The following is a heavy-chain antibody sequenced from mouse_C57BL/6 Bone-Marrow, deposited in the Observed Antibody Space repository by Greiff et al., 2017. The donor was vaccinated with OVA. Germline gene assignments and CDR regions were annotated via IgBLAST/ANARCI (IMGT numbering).Heavy chain of an antibody. CDR1: GYTFTSYW. V-gene: IGHV1-69*01. CDR3: AKYGNWYFDV. CDR2: IDPSDSYT. J-gene: IGHJ1*03. D-gene: IGHD2-10*02. Sequence: VQLQQSGAELVMPGASVKLSCKASGYTFTSYWMHWVKQRPGQGLEWIGEIDPSDSYTNYNQKFKGKSTLTVDKSSSTAYMQLSSLTSEDSAVYYCAKYGNWYFDVWGTGTTVTVSS.